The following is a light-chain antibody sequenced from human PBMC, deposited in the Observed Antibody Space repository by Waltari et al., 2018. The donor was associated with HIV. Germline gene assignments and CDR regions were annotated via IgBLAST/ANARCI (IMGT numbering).Light chain of an antibody. Sequence: QSALTQPASVSGSPGQSITISCTGSSSDVGGSNYVSWYQQHPGKVPKLMIYEVSKRPSGVSNRFSGSKSGNTASLTISGLQTEDEADYYCSSYTRRNAVLFGGGTTLTVL. CDR1: SSDVGGSNY. CDR2: EVS. V-gene: IGLV2-14*01. CDR3: SSYTRRNAVL. J-gene: IGLJ2*01.